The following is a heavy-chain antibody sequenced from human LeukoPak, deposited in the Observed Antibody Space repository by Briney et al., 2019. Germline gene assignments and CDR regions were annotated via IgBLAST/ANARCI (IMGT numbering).Heavy chain of an antibody. CDR2: INPNSGGT. J-gene: IGHJ4*02. Sequence: ASVKVSCKASGYTFTYYYMHWVRQAPGQGLEWMGWINPNSGGTNYAQKFQGSVTMTRDTSITTAYMELSRLTSDDTAVYYCASESVAGTRGFNYWGQGTLVTVSS. CDR3: ASESVAGTRGFNY. CDR1: GYTFTYYY. V-gene: IGHV1-2*02. D-gene: IGHD6-19*01.